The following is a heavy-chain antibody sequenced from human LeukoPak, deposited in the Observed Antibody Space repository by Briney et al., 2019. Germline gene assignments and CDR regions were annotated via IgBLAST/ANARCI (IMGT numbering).Heavy chain of an antibody. CDR3: ASEGYSWNVVDY. Sequence: PSETLSLTCAVYGGSFSGYYWSWIRQPPGKGLEWIGEINHSGSTNYNPSLKSRVTISVDTSKNQFSLKLSSVTAADTAVYYCASEGYSWNVVDYWGQGTLVTVSS. J-gene: IGHJ4*02. CDR1: GGSFSGYY. D-gene: IGHD1-20*01. V-gene: IGHV4-34*01. CDR2: INHSGST.